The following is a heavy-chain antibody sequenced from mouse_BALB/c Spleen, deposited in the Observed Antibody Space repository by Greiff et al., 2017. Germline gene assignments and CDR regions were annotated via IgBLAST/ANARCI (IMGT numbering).Heavy chain of an antibody. CDR2: INPSNGRT. J-gene: IGHJ3*01. Sequence: VQLQQSGAELVKPGASVKLSCKASGYTFTSYWMHWVKQRPGQGLEWIGEINPSNGRTNYNEKFKSKATLTVDKSSSTAYMQLSSLTSEDSAVYYCAREEGYGSSGAWFAYWGQGTLVTVSA. V-gene: IGHV1S81*02. CDR1: GYTFTSYW. D-gene: IGHD1-1*01. CDR3: AREEGYGSSGAWFAY.